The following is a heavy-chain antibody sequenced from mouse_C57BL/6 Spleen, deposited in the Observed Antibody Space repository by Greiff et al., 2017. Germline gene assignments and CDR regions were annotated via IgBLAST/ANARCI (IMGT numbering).Heavy chain of an antibody. Sequence: QVQLQQPGAELVKPGASVKMSCKASGYTFTSYWITWVKQRPGQGLEWIGDIYPGSGSTNYNEKFKSKATLTVATSSSTAYMQLSSLTSEDSAVYYCARMGDYDGLAYWGQGTLVTVSA. J-gene: IGHJ3*01. CDR1: GYTFTSYW. V-gene: IGHV1-55*01. CDR2: IYPGSGST. D-gene: IGHD2-4*01. CDR3: ARMGDYDGLAY.